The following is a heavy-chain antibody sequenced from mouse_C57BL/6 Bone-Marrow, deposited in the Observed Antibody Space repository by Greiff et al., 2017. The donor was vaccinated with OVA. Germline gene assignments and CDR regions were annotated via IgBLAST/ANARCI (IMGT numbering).Heavy chain of an antibody. CDR3: ARHGTIVTPWFAY. V-gene: IGHV5-6*01. CDR2: ISSGGSYT. D-gene: IGHD2-5*01. J-gene: IGHJ3*01. CDR1: GFTFSSYG. Sequence: EVKLMESGGDLVKPGGSLKLSCAASGFTFSSYGMSWVRQTPDKRLEWVATISSGGSYTYYPDSVKGRLTISRDNAKNTLYLQMSSLKSEDTAMYYCARHGTIVTPWFAYWGQGTLVTVSA.